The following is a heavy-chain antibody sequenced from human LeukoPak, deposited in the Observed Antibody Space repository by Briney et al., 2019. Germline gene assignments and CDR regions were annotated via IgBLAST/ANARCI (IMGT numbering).Heavy chain of an antibody. V-gene: IGHV3-23*01. D-gene: IGHD3-22*01. CDR1: GFTFSSYA. J-gene: IGHJ4*02. CDR3: AIGGVDYYDSSGYYY. CDR2: ISGSGGST. Sequence: GGSLRLPCAASGFTFSSYAMSWVRQAPGKGLEWVSAISGSGGSTYYADSVKGRFTISRDNSKNTLYLQMNSLRAEDTAVYYCAIGGVDYYDSSGYYYWGQGTLVTVSS.